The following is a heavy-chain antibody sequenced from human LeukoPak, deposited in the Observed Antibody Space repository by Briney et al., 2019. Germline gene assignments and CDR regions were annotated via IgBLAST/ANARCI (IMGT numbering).Heavy chain of an antibody. CDR3: ARVPADYYDSSGYPYYFDY. D-gene: IGHD3-22*01. J-gene: IGHJ4*02. CDR1: GGSVNSGGYY. CDR2: IYHSGST. V-gene: IGHV4-30-2*06. Sequence: PSQTLSLTCTISGGSVNSGGYYWSWIRQSPGKGLEWIGYIYHSGSTNYNPSLKSRVTISVDRFKNHFSLKLKSVTAADTAVYYCARVPADYYDSSGYPYYFDYWGQGTLVTVSS.